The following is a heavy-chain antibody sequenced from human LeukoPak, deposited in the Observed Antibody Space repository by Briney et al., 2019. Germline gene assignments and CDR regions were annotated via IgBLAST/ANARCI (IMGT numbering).Heavy chain of an antibody. D-gene: IGHD1-7*01. Sequence: TLKPSSKASGHTSTDHYIHWARHPPGHRLECLARINPNSGGTNYAQKFQARVTMTRDTSISTAYMELSRLRSDDTAVYYCARDPEWNYVVDYWAQGTLVTVSS. CDR2: INPNSGGT. V-gene: IGHV1-2*06. J-gene: IGHJ4*02. CDR1: GHTSTDHY. CDR3: ARDPEWNYVVDY.